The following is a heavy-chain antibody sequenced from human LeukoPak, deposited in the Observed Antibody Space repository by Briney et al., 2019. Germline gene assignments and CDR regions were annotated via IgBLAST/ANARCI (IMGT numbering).Heavy chain of an antibody. CDR2: ISGSGGST. CDR1: GFTFSSYA. J-gene: IGHJ4*02. Sequence: GGSLRLSCAASGFTFSSYAMSWVRQAPGNGLEWVSAISGSGGSTYYADSVKGRFTISRENSTNTLYLQMNSLRAEDTAVYYCAKGSTVIVGYWGQGTLVTVSS. D-gene: IGHD4-17*01. CDR3: AKGSTVIVGY. V-gene: IGHV3-23*01.